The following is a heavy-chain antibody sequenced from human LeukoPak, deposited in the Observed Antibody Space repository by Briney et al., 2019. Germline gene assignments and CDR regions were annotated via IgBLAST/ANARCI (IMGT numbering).Heavy chain of an antibody. CDR3: AGAAVAGRYFDY. J-gene: IGHJ4*02. D-gene: IGHD6-19*01. CDR2: ISSSSSYT. CDR1: GFTFSDYY. Sequence: PGGSLRLSCAASGFTFSDYYMSWIRQAPGKGLEWVSYISSSSSYTNYADSVKGRFTISRDNAKNSLYLQMNSLRAEDTAVYYCAGAAVAGRYFDYWGQGTLATVSS. V-gene: IGHV3-11*06.